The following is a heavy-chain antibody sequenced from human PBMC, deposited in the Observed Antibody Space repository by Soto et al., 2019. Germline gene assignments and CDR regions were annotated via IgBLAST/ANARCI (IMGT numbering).Heavy chain of an antibody. CDR3: ARSDASNWYFVLDS. D-gene: IGHD6-13*01. J-gene: IGHJ4*02. V-gene: IGHV3-30*03. CDR1: ESIFRGYG. CDR2: ITFDGSNM. Sequence: GGSLRLSCAAPESIFRGYGMHWVRQAPGKGLEWVAIITFDGSNMNYTDSVKGRFTISRDNSKNTLFLQMDSLRAEDTAVYYCARSDASNWYFVLDSWGQGTLVTAPQ.